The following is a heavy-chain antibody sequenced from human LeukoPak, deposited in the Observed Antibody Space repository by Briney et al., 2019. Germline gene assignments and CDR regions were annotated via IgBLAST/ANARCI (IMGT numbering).Heavy chain of an antibody. V-gene: IGHV3-30-3*01. CDR2: ISYDGSNK. D-gene: IGHD6-19*01. CDR1: GFTFSSYA. J-gene: IGHJ4*02. CDR3: AKEFGIAVAGVKMPPDY. Sequence: GGSLRLSCAASGFTFSSYAMHWVRQAPGKGLEWVAVISYDGSNKFYADSVKGRFTISRDNSKNTLYLQMNSLRAEDTAVYYCAKEFGIAVAGVKMPPDYWGQGTLVTVSS.